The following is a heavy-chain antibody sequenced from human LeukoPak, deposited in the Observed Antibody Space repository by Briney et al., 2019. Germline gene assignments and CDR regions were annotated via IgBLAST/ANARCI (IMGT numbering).Heavy chain of an antibody. CDR2: ISSSSSYI. V-gene: IGHV3-21*01. CDR3: ARGGGGGHVLWFGRGDWFDP. Sequence: GGSLRLSCAASGFTFSSYSMNWVRQAPGKGREWGSSISSSSSYIYYADSVKGRFTISRDNAKNSLYLQMNSLRAEDTAVYYCARGGGGGHVLWFGRGDWFDPWGQGTLVTVSS. CDR1: GFTFSSYS. D-gene: IGHD3-10*01. J-gene: IGHJ5*02.